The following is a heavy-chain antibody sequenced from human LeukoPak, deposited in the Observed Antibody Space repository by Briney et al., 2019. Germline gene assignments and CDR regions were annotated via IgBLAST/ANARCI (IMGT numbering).Heavy chain of an antibody. CDR1: GFIFSNAW. CDR2: INHNGNVN. J-gene: IGHJ6*02. V-gene: IGHV3-7*03. CDR3: ARGGGLDV. D-gene: IGHD3-16*01. Sequence: GGSLRLSCAGSGFIFSNAWMNWARQAPGKGLEWVASINHNGNVNYYVDSVKGRFTISRDNAKNSLYLQMSNLRAEDTAVYFCARGGGLDVWGQGATVTVSS.